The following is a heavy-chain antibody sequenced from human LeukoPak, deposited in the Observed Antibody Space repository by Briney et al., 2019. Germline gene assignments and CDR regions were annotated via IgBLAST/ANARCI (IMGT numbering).Heavy chain of an antibody. J-gene: IGHJ5*02. D-gene: IGHD6-13*01. CDR3: AKSPQYSSSWYDLYNWFDP. V-gene: IGHV3-23*01. CDR1: GFTFSSYG. CDR2: ISGSGGST. Sequence: GGTLRLSCAASGFTFSSYGMSRVRQAPGKGLEWVSAISGSGGSTYYADSVKGRFTISRDNSKNTLYLQMNSLRAEDTAVYYCAKSPQYSSSWYDLYNWFDPWGQGTLVTVSS.